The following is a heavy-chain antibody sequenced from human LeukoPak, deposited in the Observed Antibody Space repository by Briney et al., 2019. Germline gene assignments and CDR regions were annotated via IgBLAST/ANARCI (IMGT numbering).Heavy chain of an antibody. D-gene: IGHD3-22*01. V-gene: IGHV1-69*04. CDR3: AILSTAYYYDSSDPSDIS. Sequence: ASVKVFCKASGFTFSSFARIWGRQAAGQGLELLERMSPVLGIANYAQKFQGRVTLTADKSPRTAYIQLSSLRSEETALYYCAILSTAYYYDSSDPSDISWGQGTLVTVSS. CDR1: GFTFSSFA. CDR2: MSPVLGIA. J-gene: IGHJ1*01.